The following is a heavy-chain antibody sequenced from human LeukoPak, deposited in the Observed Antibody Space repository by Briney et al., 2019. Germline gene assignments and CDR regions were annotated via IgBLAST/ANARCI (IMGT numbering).Heavy chain of an antibody. CDR3: ARDGGYCSGGSCYTGYNWFDP. CDR2: SIPIFGTA. J-gene: IGHJ5*02. V-gene: IGHV1-69*13. CDR1: GGTXSSYA. Sequence: SVKVSCKASGGTXSSYAISWVRQAPGQGLEWMGGSIPIFGTANYAQKFQGRVTITADESTSTAYMELSSLRSEDTAVYYCARDGGYCSGGSCYTGYNWFDPWGQGTLVTVSS. D-gene: IGHD2-15*01.